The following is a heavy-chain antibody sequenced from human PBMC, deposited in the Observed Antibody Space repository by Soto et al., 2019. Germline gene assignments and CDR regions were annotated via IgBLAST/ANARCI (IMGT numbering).Heavy chain of an antibody. CDR3: ARDPKTSGGQHWAFNYFDS. CDR1: GFSFSISP. J-gene: IGHJ4*02. Sequence: QVQLVESGGGVVQPGRSLRLSWAASGFSFSISPMHWVRQAPGKGPEWVALISYDGTNKFYADSVKGRFTISRDNSKSTLYLQVDSLRPEDAAVYYCARDPKTSGGQHWAFNYFDSWGQGPLVTVSS. V-gene: IGHV3-30-3*01. CDR2: ISYDGTNK. D-gene: IGHD7-27*01.